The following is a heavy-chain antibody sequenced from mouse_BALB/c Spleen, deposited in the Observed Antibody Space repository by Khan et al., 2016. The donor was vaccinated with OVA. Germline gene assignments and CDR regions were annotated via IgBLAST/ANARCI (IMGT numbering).Heavy chain of an antibody. CDR2: INPNNGGT. Sequence: QVQLQQSGAELVKPVASVKLSCKASGYTFSSYYMYWVKQRPGQGLEWIGEINPNNGGTNFNEKFKSKAALNVDKSSTTAYMQLSSLTSEDSAIYYCTRSGYGSFAYWGQGTLVTVST. V-gene: IGHV1S81*02. CDR1: GYTFSSYY. J-gene: IGHJ3*01. CDR3: TRSGYGSFAY. D-gene: IGHD2-2*01.